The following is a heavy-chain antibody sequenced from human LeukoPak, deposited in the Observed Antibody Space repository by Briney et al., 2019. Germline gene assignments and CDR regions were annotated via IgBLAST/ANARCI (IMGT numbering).Heavy chain of an antibody. CDR1: GYTFTSYG. D-gene: IGHD2-15*01. J-gene: IGHJ6*03. Sequence: ASVKVSCKASGYTFTSYGISWVRQAPGQGLEWMGWISAYNGNTNYAQKLRGRVTMTTDTSTSTAYMELRSLRSDDTAVYYCAREVVVAANSLYYYYYYYMDVWGKGTTVTVSS. V-gene: IGHV1-18*01. CDR2: ISAYNGNT. CDR3: AREVVVAANSLYYYYYYYMDV.